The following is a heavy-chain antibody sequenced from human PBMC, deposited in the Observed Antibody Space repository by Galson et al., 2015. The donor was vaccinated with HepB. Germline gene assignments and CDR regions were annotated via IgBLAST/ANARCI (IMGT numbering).Heavy chain of an antibody. Sequence: SLRLSCAASGFTLNNYAMTWVRQAPGKGLEWVSLISDSANNTFYADSVKGRFTISEDISRNTLYLQMSSLRAEDTAVFYCARVFRFFDWSLRSDAFDVWCQGTMVTVSS. V-gene: IGHV3-23*01. CDR3: ARVFRFFDWSLRSDAFDV. D-gene: IGHD3-9*01. CDR2: ISDSANNT. CDR1: GFTLNNYA. J-gene: IGHJ3*01.